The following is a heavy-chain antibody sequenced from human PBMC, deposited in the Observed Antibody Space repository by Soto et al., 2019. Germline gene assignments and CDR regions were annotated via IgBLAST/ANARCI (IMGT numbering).Heavy chain of an antibody. V-gene: IGHV1-46*01. CDR1: GHTITNHF. D-gene: IGHD3-16*01. CDR3: ARDHSWRDLVWWFDP. CDR2: IDPTGVIR. Sequence: ASVKVSCKASGHTITNHFVHWVRQAPGQGLEWMGTIDPTGVIRSYAQRFQGRVTMTRDTSTSTVYMELSSLTSDDTAVYYCARDHSWRDLVWWFDPWGQGTLVTVSS. J-gene: IGHJ5*02.